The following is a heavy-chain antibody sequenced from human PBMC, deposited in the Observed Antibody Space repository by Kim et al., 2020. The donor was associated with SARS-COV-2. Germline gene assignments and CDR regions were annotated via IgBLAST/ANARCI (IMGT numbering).Heavy chain of an antibody. D-gene: IGHD3-10*01. J-gene: IGHJ6*02. Sequence: CYALDSVKGRFTISRDNSKNTLYLQMNSLRAEDTAVYYCAKDKWFGEAPSGMDVWGQGTTVTVSS. CDR3: AKDKWFGEAPSGMDV. V-gene: IGHV3-33*06.